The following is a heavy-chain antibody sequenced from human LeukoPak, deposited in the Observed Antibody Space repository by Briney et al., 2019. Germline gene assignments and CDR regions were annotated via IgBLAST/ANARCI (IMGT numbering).Heavy chain of an antibody. CDR1: GYTLTVYY. CDR2: INGNTGDT. V-gene: IGHV1-2*02. D-gene: IGHD3/OR15-3a*01. J-gene: IGHJ5*02. Sequence: ASVKVSFKASGYTLTVYYMHWVRQAPGQGLEWMGWINGNTGDTRYAEKFQGRVTMTRDTSINTAYMEVRSLTSDDSAVYYCARDGAGTGSYNWFDPWGQGTLVTVSS. CDR3: ARDGAGTGSYNWFDP.